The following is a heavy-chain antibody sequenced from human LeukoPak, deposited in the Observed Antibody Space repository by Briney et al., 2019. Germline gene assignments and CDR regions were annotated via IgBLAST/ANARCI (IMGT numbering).Heavy chain of an antibody. CDR2: IHYSGST. CDR1: GGSISSGGYY. D-gene: IGHD7-27*01. Sequence: KASETLSLTCTVSGGSISSGGYYWSWIRQHPGKGLEWIGYIHYSGSTYYSPSLKSRVTISVDTSKNQFSLKLSSVTAADTAVYYCARLGSIALFDYWGQGTLVTVSS. CDR3: ARLGSIALFDY. V-gene: IGHV4-31*03. J-gene: IGHJ4*02.